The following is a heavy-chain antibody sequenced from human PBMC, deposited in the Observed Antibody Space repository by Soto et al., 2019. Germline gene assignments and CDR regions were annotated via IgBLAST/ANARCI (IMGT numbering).Heavy chain of an antibody. V-gene: IGHV3-48*01. Sequence: GGSLRLSCAASGFTFSSYSMNWVRQAPGKGLEWVSYISSSSSTIYYADSVKGRFTISRDNAKNSLYLQMNSLRAEDTAVYYCARGVRLWFGEFNDFDYWGQGTLVTVSS. CDR1: GFTFSSYS. J-gene: IGHJ4*02. CDR3: ARGVRLWFGEFNDFDY. CDR2: ISSSSSTI. D-gene: IGHD3-10*01.